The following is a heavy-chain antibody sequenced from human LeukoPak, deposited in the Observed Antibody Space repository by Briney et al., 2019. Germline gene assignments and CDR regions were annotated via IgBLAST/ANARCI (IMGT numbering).Heavy chain of an antibody. CDR3: ARPYCGGGSCHDYFDY. D-gene: IGHD2-15*01. J-gene: IGHJ4*02. CDR1: GYTFTVYY. Sequence: ASVKVSCKASGYTFTVYYMHRVRHAPGQGLEWMAWINPHTGGTNYAQKVQGRVTMTRDASISTAYMELSRLRSDDTAVYYCARPYCGGGSCHDYFDYWGQGTLVTVSS. CDR2: INPHTGGT. V-gene: IGHV1-2*02.